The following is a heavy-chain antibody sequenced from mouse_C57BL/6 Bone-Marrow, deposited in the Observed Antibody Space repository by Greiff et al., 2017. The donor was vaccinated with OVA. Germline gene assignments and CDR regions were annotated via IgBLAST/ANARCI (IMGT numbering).Heavy chain of an antibody. D-gene: IGHD2-1*01. Sequence: QVQLQQPGAELVKPGASVTMSCKASGYTFTSYWITWVKQRPGQGLEWIGDIYPGSGSTNYNEKFKGKATLTVDTSSSTAYMQLSSLTSEDSAVYYCASCNYSAWLAYWGQGTLVTVSA. CDR1: GYTFTSYW. V-gene: IGHV1-55*01. J-gene: IGHJ3*01. CDR2: IYPGSGST. CDR3: ASCNYSAWLAY.